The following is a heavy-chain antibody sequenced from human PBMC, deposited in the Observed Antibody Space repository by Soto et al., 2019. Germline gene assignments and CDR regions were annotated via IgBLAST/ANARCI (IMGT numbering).Heavy chain of an antibody. CDR3: ATDRGFCSGGSCYSTGAFDI. Sequence: ASVKVSCKTSGDTFTNFYMHWVRQAPGQGLEWMGIINPGGGSTSFAQKFQGRVTMTKDTSTGTAYMELSSLRSEDTAVYYCATDRGFCSGGSCYSTGAFDIWGQGTMVTVSS. V-gene: IGHV1-46*01. D-gene: IGHD2-15*01. CDR2: INPGGGST. CDR1: GDTFTNFY. J-gene: IGHJ3*02.